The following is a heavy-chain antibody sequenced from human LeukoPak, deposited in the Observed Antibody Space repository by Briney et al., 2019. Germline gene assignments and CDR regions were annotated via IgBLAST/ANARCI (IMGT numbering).Heavy chain of an antibody. D-gene: IGHD6-6*01. Sequence: GGSLRLSCAASGFTVSSNYMSWDRQAPGKGLEWVSAIYSGGSTYYADSVKGRFTISRDNSKNTLYLQMNSLRAEDTAVYYCASVSSSPWVRDYWGQGTLVTVSS. V-gene: IGHV3-53*01. CDR2: IYSGGST. J-gene: IGHJ4*02. CDR3: ASVSSSPWVRDY. CDR1: GFTVSSNY.